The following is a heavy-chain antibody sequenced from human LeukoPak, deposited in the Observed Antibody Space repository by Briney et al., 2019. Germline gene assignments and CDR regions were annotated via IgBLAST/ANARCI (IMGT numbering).Heavy chain of an antibody. Sequence: PSETLSLTCTVSGGSISSYYWSWIRQPPGKGLEWIGYIYYSGSTNYNPSLKSRVTISVDTSKNQFSLKLSSVTAADTAVYYCARAGTAINFDYWGQGTLVTVSS. V-gene: IGHV4-59*01. CDR3: ARAGTAINFDY. CDR2: IYYSGST. J-gene: IGHJ4*02. CDR1: GGSISSYY. D-gene: IGHD5-18*01.